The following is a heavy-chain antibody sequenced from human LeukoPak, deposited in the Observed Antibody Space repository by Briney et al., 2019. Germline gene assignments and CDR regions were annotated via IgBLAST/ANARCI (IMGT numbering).Heavy chain of an antibody. V-gene: IGHV1-2*02. Sequence: GASVKASCKASGYTFTGYYMHWVRQAPGQGLEWMGWVNPNRGGTNYAQKFQGRVTMTRDTSINAAYMELSRLRSDDTAVYYCARGAVVVIAATFYYYGMD. J-gene: IGHJ6*01. D-gene: IGHD2-15*01. CDR3: ARGAVVVIAATFYYYGMD. CDR1: GYTFTGYY. CDR2: VNPNRGGT.